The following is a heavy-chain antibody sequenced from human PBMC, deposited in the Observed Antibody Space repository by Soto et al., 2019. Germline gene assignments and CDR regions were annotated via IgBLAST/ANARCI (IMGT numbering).Heavy chain of an antibody. Sequence: LSLTCTVTGFSLRLGYYWSWVRQPPGKGLEWIGSIYPSVSSYHNPSLESRLTLSIDTSKNQFTLKLASVTAADTALYYCAREKVGTTFFDNWGQGSQVMVS. CDR3: AREKVGTTFFDN. V-gene: IGHV4-38-2*02. CDR1: GFSLRLGYY. CDR2: IYPSVSS. J-gene: IGHJ4*02. D-gene: IGHD1-1*01.